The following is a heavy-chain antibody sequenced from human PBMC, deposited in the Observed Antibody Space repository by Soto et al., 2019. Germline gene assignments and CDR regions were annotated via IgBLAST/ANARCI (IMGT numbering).Heavy chain of an antibody. CDR3: AKASASSSFSSCDY. D-gene: IGHD6-6*01. Sequence: GGSLRLSCAASGFTFSSYAMSWVRQAPGKGLEWVSAISGGGGSTYYADSVKGRFTISRDNSKNTLYLQMNSLRAEDTAVYYCAKASASSSFSSCDYWGQGTLVTVPS. J-gene: IGHJ4*02. CDR2: ISGGGGST. CDR1: GFTFSSYA. V-gene: IGHV3-23*01.